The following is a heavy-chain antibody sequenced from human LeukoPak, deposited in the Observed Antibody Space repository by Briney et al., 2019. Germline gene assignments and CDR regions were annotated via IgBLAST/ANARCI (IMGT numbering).Heavy chain of an antibody. V-gene: IGHV4-38-2*02. J-gene: IGHJ5*02. CDR3: ARDLAVVVVAATPFLSNWFDP. CDR2: IYHSGST. D-gene: IGHD2-15*01. Sequence: SETLSPTCTVSGYSISSGYYWGWIRQPPGKGLEWIGSIYHSGSTYYNPSLKSRVTISVDTSKNQFSLKLSSVTAADTAVYYCARDLAVVVVAATPFLSNWFDPWGQGTLVTVSS. CDR1: GYSISSGYY.